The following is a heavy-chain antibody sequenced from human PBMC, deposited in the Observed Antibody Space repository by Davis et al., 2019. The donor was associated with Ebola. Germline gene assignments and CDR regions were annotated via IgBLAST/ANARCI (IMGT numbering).Heavy chain of an antibody. CDR2: ISYDGSNK. V-gene: IGHV3-30-3*01. Sequence: GGSLRLSCAASGFTFSSYAMHWVRQAPGKGLEWVAVISYDGSNKYYADSVKGRFTISRDNSKNTLYLQMNSLRAEDTAVYYCARVRCSGGSCYYYYGMDVWGQGTTVTVSS. CDR1: GFTFSSYA. J-gene: IGHJ6*02. CDR3: ARVRCSGGSCYYYYGMDV. D-gene: IGHD2-15*01.